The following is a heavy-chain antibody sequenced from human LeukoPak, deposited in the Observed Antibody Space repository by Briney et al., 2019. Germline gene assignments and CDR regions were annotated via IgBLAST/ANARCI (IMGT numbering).Heavy chain of an antibody. V-gene: IGHV3-33*01. D-gene: IGHD3-10*01. CDR2: IWYDGSNT. Sequence: GGSLRLSCAASGFRFSSYGMHWARQAPGKGLEWVAVIWYDGSNTYYADSVKGRFTISRDNSKNTLYLQMNSLRAEETAVYYCARDHGSGTYYVDYWGQGTLVTVSS. J-gene: IGHJ4*02. CDR3: ARDHGSGTYYVDY. CDR1: GFRFSSYG.